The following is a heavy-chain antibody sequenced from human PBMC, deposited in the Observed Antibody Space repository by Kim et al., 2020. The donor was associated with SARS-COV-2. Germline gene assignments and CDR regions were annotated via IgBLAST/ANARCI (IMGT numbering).Heavy chain of an antibody. J-gene: IGHJ4*02. Sequence: GGSLRLSCAASGFTFSGYGMSWVRQAPGKGLEWVSAVSDTGADRNYANSVTGRFTISRDNSKNTLYLQMNSLRDEDTAVYYCAKRLGPTTPNFDFWGQGTLVTVSS. V-gene: IGHV3-23*01. CDR3: AKRLGPTTPNFDF. CDR1: GFTFSGYG. D-gene: IGHD1-26*01. CDR2: VSDTGADR.